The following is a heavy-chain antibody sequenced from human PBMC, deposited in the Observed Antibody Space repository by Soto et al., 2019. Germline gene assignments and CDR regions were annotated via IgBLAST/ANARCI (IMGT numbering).Heavy chain of an antibody. CDR3: ARDRPPTISLTDV. CDR2: IYSGGST. Sequence: PGGSLRLSCAASGFTVSTKYMSWVRQAPGKGLEWVSVIYSGGSTFYADSVRGRFTISRDNSKNTVNLQMNSLRAKDTAVYYCARDRPPTISLTDVWGKGTTVTVSS. V-gene: IGHV3-66*01. J-gene: IGHJ6*04. D-gene: IGHD3-3*01. CDR1: GFTVSTKY.